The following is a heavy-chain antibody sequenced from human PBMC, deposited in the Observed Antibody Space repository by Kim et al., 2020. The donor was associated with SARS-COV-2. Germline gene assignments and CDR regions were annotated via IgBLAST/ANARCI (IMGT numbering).Heavy chain of an antibody. Sequence: GGSLRLSCVASGFTFSNYGMHWVRQAPGEGLEWVAVISYDGSDKKEADSVKGRFIVSRDNSKNTVFLQMDSLRLDDTGVYYCAKEDAVRVAVDFDLWGQGTLVTVSS. D-gene: IGHD6-19*01. V-gene: IGHV3-30*18. J-gene: IGHJ4*02. CDR2: ISYDGSDK. CDR1: GFTFSNYG. CDR3: AKEDAVRVAVDFDL.